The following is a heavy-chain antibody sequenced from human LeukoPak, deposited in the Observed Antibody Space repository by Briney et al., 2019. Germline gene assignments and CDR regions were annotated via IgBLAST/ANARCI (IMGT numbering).Heavy chain of an antibody. V-gene: IGHV1-2*02. D-gene: IGHD2-2*01. CDR1: GYTFTGYY. CDR3: AREERSVVVPAAHNWLDP. CDR2: INPNSGGT. J-gene: IGHJ5*02. Sequence: ASVKVSCKASGYTFTGYYMHWVRQAPGQGLEWMGWINPNSGGTNYAQKFQGRVTMTRDTSISTAYMELSRLRSDDTAVYYCAREERSVVVPAAHNWLDPWGQGTLVTVSS.